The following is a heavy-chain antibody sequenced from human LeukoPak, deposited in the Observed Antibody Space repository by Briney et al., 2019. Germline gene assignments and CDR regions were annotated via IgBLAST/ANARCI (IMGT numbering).Heavy chain of an antibody. Sequence: LETLSLTCTVSGGSLRSYYWSWIRQPPGKGLEWIGYIYYSGITNYNPSLKSRVTISVDTSKNQFSLKLSSVTAADTAVYYCATYSSGSYYWSFDLWGRGTLVTVSS. J-gene: IGHJ2*01. V-gene: IGHV4-59*01. CDR3: ATYSSGSYYWSFDL. D-gene: IGHD3-22*01. CDR1: GGSLRSYY. CDR2: IYYSGIT.